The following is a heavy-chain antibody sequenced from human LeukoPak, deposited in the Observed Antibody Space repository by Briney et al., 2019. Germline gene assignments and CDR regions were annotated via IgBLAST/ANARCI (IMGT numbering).Heavy chain of an antibody. Sequence: ASVKVSCKASGYTFTSYYMHWVRQAPGQGLEWMGIINPSGGSTSYAQKFQGRVTMTRDMSTSTVYMELSSLRSEDTAVYYCAPTLGDDAFDIWGQGTMVTVSS. CDR2: INPSGGST. CDR1: GYTFTSYY. D-gene: IGHD3-16*01. CDR3: APTLGDDAFDI. J-gene: IGHJ3*02. V-gene: IGHV1-46*01.